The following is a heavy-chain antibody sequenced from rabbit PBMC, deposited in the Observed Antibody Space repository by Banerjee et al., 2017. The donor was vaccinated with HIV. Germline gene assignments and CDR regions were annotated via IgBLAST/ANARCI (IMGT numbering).Heavy chain of an antibody. J-gene: IGHJ5*01. CDR3: AGTCGVTDYGYATGWLDL. Sequence: QEQLEESGGDLVKPEGSLTLTCTASGFSFSNGYVMCWVRQAPGKGLEWIACINTISGDTVYATWAKGRFTISKASWTTVTLQMTSLTAADTATYFCAGTCGVTDYGYATGWLDLWGQGTLVTVS. CDR2: INTISGDT. V-gene: IGHV1S45*01. D-gene: IGHD6-1*01. CDR1: GFSFSNGYV.